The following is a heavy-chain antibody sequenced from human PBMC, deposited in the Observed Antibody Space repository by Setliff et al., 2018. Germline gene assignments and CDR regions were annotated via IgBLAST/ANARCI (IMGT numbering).Heavy chain of an antibody. V-gene: IGHV4-39*01. CDR1: GGSITSGRYY. Sequence: SETLSLTCTVSGGSITSGRYYWGWIRQPPGQGLEWIASIHYSENTYYNPSLKTRFTISVDKSKNQFSRKLSFVTAADTAVYYCARHPSSRSYYGGSIFYFDVWGPGILVTVSS. CDR3: ARHPSSRSYYGGSIFYFDV. D-gene: IGHD1-26*01. J-gene: IGHJ4*02. CDR2: IHYSENT.